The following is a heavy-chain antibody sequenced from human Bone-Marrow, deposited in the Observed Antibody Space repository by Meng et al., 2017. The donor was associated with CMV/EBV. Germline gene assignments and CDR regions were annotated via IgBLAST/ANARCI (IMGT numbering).Heavy chain of an antibody. V-gene: IGHV3-7*03. CDR3: AKDISPDTAMDGGMDV. CDR1: GLTFSTSW. Sequence: GGSLRLSCRDSGLTFSTSWMTWVRQAPGKGLEWVANIKEDGSEKNYVDSVKGRFTISRDNAKNSLYLQMNSLRAEDMALYYCAKDISPDTAMDGGMDVWGQGTTVTVSS. J-gene: IGHJ6*02. D-gene: IGHD5-18*01. CDR2: IKEDGSEK.